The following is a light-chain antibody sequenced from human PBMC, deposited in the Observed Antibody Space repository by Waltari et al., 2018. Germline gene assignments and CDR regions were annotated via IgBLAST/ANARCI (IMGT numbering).Light chain of an antibody. CDR1: SSDVGSYNL. J-gene: IGLJ2*01. V-gene: IGLV2-23*01. CDR2: EYS. Sequence: QSALTQPASVSWSPGQSITIPCTGPSSDVGSYNLVSWYQEHPGKAPKLMIYEYSKRPSGVSNRFSGSKSGNTASLTISGLQAEDEADYYCCSYAGSFTLIFGGGTKLTVL. CDR3: CSYAGSFTLI.